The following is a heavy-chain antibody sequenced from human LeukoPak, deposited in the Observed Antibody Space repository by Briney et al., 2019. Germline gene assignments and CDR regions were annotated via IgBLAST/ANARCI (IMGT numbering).Heavy chain of an antibody. CDR3: AKDSAPGIAADDY. CDR2: ISGSGERT. Sequence: GASLRLSCAASGFTFSSHELTWVRQAPNKGLEGASAISGSGERTHYADSVKGRFTISRDNSRNILYLQMNNLGAEDTAIYYCAKDSAPGIAADDYWGQGTLVTVSS. V-gene: IGHV3-23*01. CDR1: GFTFSSHE. J-gene: IGHJ4*02. D-gene: IGHD6-13*01.